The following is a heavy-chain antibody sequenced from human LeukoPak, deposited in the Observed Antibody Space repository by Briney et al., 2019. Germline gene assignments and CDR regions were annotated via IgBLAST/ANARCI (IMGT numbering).Heavy chain of an antibody. V-gene: IGHV1-2*06. Sequence: ASVKVSCKPSGYTFTGYYMHWVRQAPGQGLEWMGRINPNSGATNYAQKFQGRVTMTRDTSISTAYMELTTLRSDDTAVYYCAKSTEYCGADCYGYFDLWGRGTLVTVSS. CDR3: AKSTEYCGADCYGYFDL. D-gene: IGHD2-21*02. J-gene: IGHJ2*01. CDR1: GYTFTGYY. CDR2: INPNSGAT.